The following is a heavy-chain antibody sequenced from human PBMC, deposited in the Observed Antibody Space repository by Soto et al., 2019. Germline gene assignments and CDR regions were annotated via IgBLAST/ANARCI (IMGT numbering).Heavy chain of an antibody. CDR1: GGSISSSGYY. CDR3: ARQGAATPFDP. D-gene: IGHD6-25*01. CDR2: IYYSGST. J-gene: IGHJ5*02. V-gene: IGHV4-39*01. Sequence: QLQLQESGPGLVKPSETLSLTCTVSGGSISSSGYYWGWIRQPPGKGLEWMGSIYYSGSTYYNPSLKSRVTISVATSKNQFSLKLSSVTAADTAVYYCARQGAATPFDPWGQGTLVTVSS.